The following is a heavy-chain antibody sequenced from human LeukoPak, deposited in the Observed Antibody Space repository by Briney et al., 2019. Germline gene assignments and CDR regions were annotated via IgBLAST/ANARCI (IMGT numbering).Heavy chain of an antibody. CDR3: ARGALVPASMIWFDP. V-gene: IGHV4-59*08. D-gene: IGHD2-2*01. J-gene: IGHJ5*02. Sequence: PSETLSLTCSVSGGSLSNSYWSWIRQPPGKGLEWIGYIYYSGSTNYRSSLKGRVTISLDTSKNQFSLKLRPVTAADTAVYYCARGALVPASMIWFDPWGQGTLVTVSS. CDR2: IYYSGST. CDR1: GGSLSNSY.